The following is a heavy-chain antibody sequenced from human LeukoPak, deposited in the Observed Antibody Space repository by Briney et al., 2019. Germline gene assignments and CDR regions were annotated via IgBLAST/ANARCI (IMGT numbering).Heavy chain of an antibody. CDR3: ARDLSSHRGFGVVIH. CDR2: IKEDGGDQ. CDR1: GFTFSAYR. J-gene: IGHJ4*02. V-gene: IGHV3-7*01. D-gene: IGHD3-3*01. Sequence: PGGSLRLSCEASGFTFSAYRMTWVRQAPGKGLEWVANIKEDGGDQRYVDSVKGRFTISRDNAKNSVYLQMNSLRAEDTAVYYCARDLSSHRGFGVVIHWGQGTLVTVSS.